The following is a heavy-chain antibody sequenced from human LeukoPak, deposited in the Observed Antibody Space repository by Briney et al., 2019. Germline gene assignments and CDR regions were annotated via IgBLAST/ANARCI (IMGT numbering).Heavy chain of an antibody. J-gene: IGHJ4*02. CDR1: GGSFSGYY. Sequence: PSETLSLTCAVYGGSFSGYYWSWIRQPPGKGLEWIGYIYYSGNTNYNPSLKSRVTISVDTSKNQFSLKLSSVTAADTAVYYCARDRLRFVYWGQGTLVTVSS. CDR3: ARDRLRFVY. V-gene: IGHV4-59*01. CDR2: IYYSGNT.